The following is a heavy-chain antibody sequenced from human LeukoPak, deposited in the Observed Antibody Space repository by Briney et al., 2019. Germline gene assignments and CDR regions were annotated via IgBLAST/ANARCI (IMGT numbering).Heavy chain of an antibody. Sequence: SETLSPTCTVSGGSISSYCWSWIRQPAGKGLEWIGLIYTSGSTNYNPSLKSRVTMSVDTSKNQFSLKLSSVTAADTAVYYCARELCSGWYLDFWGQGTLVTVSS. D-gene: IGHD6-19*01. CDR2: IYTSGST. V-gene: IGHV4-4*07. J-gene: IGHJ4*02. CDR3: ARELCSGWYLDF. CDR1: GGSISSYC.